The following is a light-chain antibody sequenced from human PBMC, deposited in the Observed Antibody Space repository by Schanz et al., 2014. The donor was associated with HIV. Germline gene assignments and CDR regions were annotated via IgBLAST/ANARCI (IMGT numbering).Light chain of an antibody. CDR3: QQSNNWPWT. V-gene: IGKV3-15*01. J-gene: IGKJ1*01. CDR1: QSVSSN. Sequence: EIVMTQSPATLSVSPGERATLSCRASQSVSSNLAWYQQNPGQAPRLLIYGASTRATGIPARFSGSGSGTEFTLTISSLQSEDFAIYYCQQSNNWPWTFGQGTKVELK. CDR2: GAS.